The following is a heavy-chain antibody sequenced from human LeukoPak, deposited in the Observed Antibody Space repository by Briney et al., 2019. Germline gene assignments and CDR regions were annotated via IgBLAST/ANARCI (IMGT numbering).Heavy chain of an antibody. J-gene: IGHJ4*02. CDR3: AKEGVYYESSGSFPFDS. D-gene: IGHD3-22*01. CDR1: GFSFSSYG. Sequence: GGSLRLSCAASGFSFSSYGMHWVRQAPGKGLEWVAFVRYDGSNKYYAGSVKGRFTISRDNSKNTLYLQMNSLRCDDTAVYFCAKEGVYYESSGSFPFDSWGQGTLVTVSS. CDR2: VRYDGSNK. V-gene: IGHV3-30*02.